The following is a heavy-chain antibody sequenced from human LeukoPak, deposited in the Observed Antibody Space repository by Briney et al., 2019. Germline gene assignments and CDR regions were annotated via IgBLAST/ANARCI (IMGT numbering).Heavy chain of an antibody. CDR3: ARDGNDYGDYVCDY. CDR2: IYSGGST. CDR1: GFTVSSNY. D-gene: IGHD4-17*01. J-gene: IGHJ4*02. V-gene: IGHV3-66*01. Sequence: GGSLRLSCAASGFTVSSNYMSWVRQAPGKGLEWVSVIYSGGSTYYADSVKGRFTISRDNSKNTLYLQMNSLRAEDTAVYYCARDGNDYGDYVCDYWGQGTLVTVSS.